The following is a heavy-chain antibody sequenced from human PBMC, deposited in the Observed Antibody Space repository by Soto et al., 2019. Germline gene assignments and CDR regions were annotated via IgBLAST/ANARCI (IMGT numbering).Heavy chain of an antibody. V-gene: IGHV4-39*01. CDR3: ARLLGRSGSY. CDR1: GGSISSSSYY. Sequence: SGTLSLTCTVSGGSISSSSYYWGWIRQPPGKGLEWIGSIYYSGSTYYNPSLKSRVTISVDTSKNQFSLKLSSVTAADTAVYYCARLLGRSGSYWGQGTLVTVS. CDR2: IYYSGST. J-gene: IGHJ4*02. D-gene: IGHD3-22*01.